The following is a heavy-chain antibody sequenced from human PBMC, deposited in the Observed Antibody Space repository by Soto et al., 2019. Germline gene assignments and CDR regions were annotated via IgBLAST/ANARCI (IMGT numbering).Heavy chain of an antibody. V-gene: IGHV1-24*01. Sequence: GASVKVSCKVSGYTLTELSMHWVRQAPGKGLEWMGGFDPGDGETIYAQKFQGRVTMTEDTSTDTAYMELSSLRSEDTAVYYCATSPQLEPSNYYSYYYMDVWGKGTTVTVSS. J-gene: IGHJ6*03. CDR2: FDPGDGET. CDR3: ATSPQLEPSNYYSYYYMDV. D-gene: IGHD1-1*01. CDR1: GYTLTELS.